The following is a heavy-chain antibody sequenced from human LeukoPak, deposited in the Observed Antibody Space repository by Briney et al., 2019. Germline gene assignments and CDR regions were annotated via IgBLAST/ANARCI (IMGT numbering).Heavy chain of an antibody. CDR2: FDPEDGET. CDR3: ATPTVVTPGESYFDY. D-gene: IGHD4-23*01. Sequence: ASVKVSCKVSGYTLTELSMHWVRQAPGKGLEWMGGFDPEDGETIYAQKFQGRVTMTEDTSTDTAYMELSSLRSEDTAVYYCATPTVVTPGESYFDYWGQGTLVTVSS. CDR1: GYTLTELS. J-gene: IGHJ4*02. V-gene: IGHV1-24*01.